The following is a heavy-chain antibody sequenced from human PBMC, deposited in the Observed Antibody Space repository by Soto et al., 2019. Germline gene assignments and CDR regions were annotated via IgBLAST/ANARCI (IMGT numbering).Heavy chain of an antibody. J-gene: IGHJ4*02. CDR1: GYTFNTYT. V-gene: IGHV1-69*02. CDR2: IIPVLSMS. CDR3: ARSYGSGSRPFDY. Sequence: VASVKVSCKASGYTFNTYTFAWVRQAPGQGLEWMGRIIPVLSMSTYAQNFQGRVSLIADKSTNTVYMSLSGLRSDDTAIYYCARSYGSGSRPFDYWGQGTLVTVSS. D-gene: IGHD3-10*01.